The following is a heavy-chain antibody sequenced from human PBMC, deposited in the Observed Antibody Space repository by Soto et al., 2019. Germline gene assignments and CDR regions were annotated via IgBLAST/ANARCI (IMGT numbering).Heavy chain of an antibody. CDR3: AKDRLRDGSSRQGFDY. J-gene: IGHJ4*02. CDR1: GFTFSSFA. D-gene: IGHD6-6*01. CDR2: VTGGGGDT. Sequence: EVQLLESGGGLVQPGGSLRLSCAASGFTFSSFAMAWVRQAPGKGLEWVSAVTGGGGDTYSAYSVKGRFTISRDNVKNTLYLQMNSLRAEDTALYFCAKDRLRDGSSRQGFDYWGQGTLVTVSS. V-gene: IGHV3-23*01.